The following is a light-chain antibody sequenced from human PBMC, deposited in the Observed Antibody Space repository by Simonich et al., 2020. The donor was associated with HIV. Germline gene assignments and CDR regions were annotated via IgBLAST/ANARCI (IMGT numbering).Light chain of an antibody. CDR3: QQYYSTPYT. V-gene: IGKV4-1*01. CDR1: QSVLYSSNNKNY. Sequence: DIVMTQSPDSLAVSLGERATINCESSQSVLYSSNNKNYLDWDQQKPGQPPKLLIYWASTRESGVPDRFSGSGSGTDFTLTISSLQAEDVAVYYCQQYYSTPYTFGQGTKLEIK. CDR2: WAS. J-gene: IGKJ2*01.